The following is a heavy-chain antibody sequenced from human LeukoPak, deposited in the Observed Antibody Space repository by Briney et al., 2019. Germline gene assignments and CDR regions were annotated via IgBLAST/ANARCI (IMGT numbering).Heavy chain of an antibody. D-gene: IGHD1-26*01. Sequence: PSETLSLTCTVSGGSISSGDYYWSWIRQPPGKGLSWIGYIYYSGSTYYNPSLKSRVTISVDTSKNQFSLKLSSVTAADTAVYYCARDESGGSYDAFDIWGQGTMVTVSS. CDR2: IYYSGST. CDR3: ARDESGGSYDAFDI. J-gene: IGHJ3*02. V-gene: IGHV4-30-4*01. CDR1: GGSISSGDYY.